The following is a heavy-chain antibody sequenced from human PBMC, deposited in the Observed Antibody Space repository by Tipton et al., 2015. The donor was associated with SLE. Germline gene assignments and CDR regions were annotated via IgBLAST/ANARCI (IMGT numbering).Heavy chain of an antibody. CDR1: GFIFSSFD. CDR2: INSAGDT. J-gene: IGHJ6*02. Sequence: SLRLSCAASGFIFSSFDMHWVRQAAGKGLEWVSTINSAGDTYYPVSVKGRFTISREDAKNSFYLQMNSLRAGDTAVYYCAKDWDGDNVWGTVGMDVWGQGTTVTVSS. D-gene: IGHD3-16*01. CDR3: AKDWDGDNVWGTVGMDV. V-gene: IGHV3-13*01.